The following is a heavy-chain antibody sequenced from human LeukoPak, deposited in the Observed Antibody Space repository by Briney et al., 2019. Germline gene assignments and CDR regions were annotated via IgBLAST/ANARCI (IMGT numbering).Heavy chain of an antibody. CDR2: ISSDGNT. V-gene: IGHV3-66*01. Sequence: GGSLRLSCAASGFTVSSSSMNWVRLGPGKGLEWVSVISSDGNTYYADSVKGRFTISRDNSRNTLSLQMHGLRADDTAVYYCVKGAPAHGYNYDLYYYYYGMDVWGQGTTVTVSS. CDR1: GFTVSSSS. CDR3: VKGAPAHGYNYDLYYYYYGMDV. J-gene: IGHJ6*02. D-gene: IGHD5-18*01.